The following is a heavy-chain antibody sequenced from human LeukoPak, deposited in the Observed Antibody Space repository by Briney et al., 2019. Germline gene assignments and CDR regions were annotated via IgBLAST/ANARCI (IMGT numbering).Heavy chain of an antibody. D-gene: IGHD4-23*01. CDR1: GGTFSSYA. Sequence: ASVEVSCKASGGTFSSYAISWVRQAPGQGLEWMGRIIPILGIANYAQRFQGRVTITADKSTGTAYMELSSLRSEDTAVYYCARPLYGGSAEYFQHWGQGTLVTVSS. V-gene: IGHV1-69*04. J-gene: IGHJ1*01. CDR2: IIPILGIA. CDR3: ARPLYGGSAEYFQH.